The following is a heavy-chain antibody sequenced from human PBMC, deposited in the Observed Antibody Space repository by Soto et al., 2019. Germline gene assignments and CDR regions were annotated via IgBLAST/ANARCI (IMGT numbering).Heavy chain of an antibody. Sequence: PGGSLRLSCAASGFTFSSYEMNWVRLAPGKGLEWVSVIYSGGSTYYADSVKGRFTISRDNSKNTLYLQMNSLRAEDTAVYYCATGENYYDSGGSQYFHHWGHGTLVTDSA. D-gene: IGHD3-22*01. CDR1: GFTFSSYE. J-gene: IGHJ1*01. V-gene: IGHV3-53*01. CDR2: IYSGGST. CDR3: ATGENYYDSGGSQYFHH.